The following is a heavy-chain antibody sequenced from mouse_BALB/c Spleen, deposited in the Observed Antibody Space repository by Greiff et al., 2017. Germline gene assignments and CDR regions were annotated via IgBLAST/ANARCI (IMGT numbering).Heavy chain of an antibody. Sequence: EVHLVESGGGLVKPGGSLKLSCAASGFTFSSYTMSWVRQTPEKRLEWVAYISNGGGSTYYPDTVKGRFTISRDNAKNTLYLQMSSLKSEDTAMYYCASSLAAWFAYWGQGTLVTVSA. CDR2: ISNGGGST. CDR1: GFTFSSYT. CDR3: ASSLAAWFAY. J-gene: IGHJ3*01. V-gene: IGHV5-12-2*01.